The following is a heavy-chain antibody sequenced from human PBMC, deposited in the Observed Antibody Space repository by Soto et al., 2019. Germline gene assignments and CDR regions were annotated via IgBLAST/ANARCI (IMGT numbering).Heavy chain of an antibody. CDR2: IYWDDDK. Sequence: SGPTLVKPTQTLTLTCTFSGFSLRPSGVGVGWIRQPPGKALEWLALIYWDDDKRYSPSLKCRLTITNDTAKNQVVLTMTNMDPVDTATYYCAHSKGRGPFDYWGQGTLVTVSS. V-gene: IGHV2-5*02. J-gene: IGHJ4*02. CDR1: GFSLRPSGVG. D-gene: IGHD3-10*01. CDR3: AHSKGRGPFDY.